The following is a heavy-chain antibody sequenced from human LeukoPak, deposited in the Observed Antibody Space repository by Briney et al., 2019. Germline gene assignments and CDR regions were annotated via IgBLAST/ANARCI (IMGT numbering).Heavy chain of an antibody. CDR2: IYPSGRT. CDR3: ARDVEGPLHWYIDL. Sequence: SETLSLTCTVSGVSITSQKYYWNWIRQPAGKGLEWIGRIYPSGRTDYSPSLESRVTLSLDTSNNQVSLRLSSVTAADTAVYYCARDVEGPLHWYIDLWGRGTLVTVSS. D-gene: IGHD3-16*02. CDR1: GVSITSQKYY. V-gene: IGHV4-61*02. J-gene: IGHJ2*01.